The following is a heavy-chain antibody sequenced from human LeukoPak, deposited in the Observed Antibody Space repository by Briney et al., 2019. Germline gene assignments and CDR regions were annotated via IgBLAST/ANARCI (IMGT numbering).Heavy chain of an antibody. CDR2: ISYDGSNK. CDR3: ARVTGTTESYYYYGMDV. Sequence: GGSLRLSCAASGFTFSSYAMHWVRQAPGKGLEWVAVISYDGSNKYYADSVRGRFTISRDNSKNTLYLQMNSLRAEDTAVYYCARVTGTTESYYYYGMDVWGQGTTVTVSS. CDR1: GFTFSSYA. J-gene: IGHJ6*02. D-gene: IGHD1-20*01. V-gene: IGHV3-30-3*01.